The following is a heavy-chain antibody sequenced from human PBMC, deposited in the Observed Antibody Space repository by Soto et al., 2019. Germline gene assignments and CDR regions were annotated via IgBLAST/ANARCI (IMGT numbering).Heavy chain of an antibody. V-gene: IGHV2-5*02. CDR3: AHTCESAIGEDGMDV. Sequence: QITLKESGPTLVKPTQTLTLTCTFSGFSLSTSGVGVGWIRQPPGKALEWLALIYWDDDKRYSPSLKSRLTITKDTSKSQVVLTMTNMDRVDTATYYCAHTCESAIGEDGMDVWGEGTTVAVSS. CDR1: GFSLSTSGVG. J-gene: IGHJ6*04. D-gene: IGHD3-10*01. CDR2: IYWDDDK.